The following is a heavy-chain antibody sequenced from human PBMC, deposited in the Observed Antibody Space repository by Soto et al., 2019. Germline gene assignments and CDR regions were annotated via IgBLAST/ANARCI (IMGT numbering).Heavy chain of an antibody. CDR3: TTAIPEYSSSTSEAPPYYYYYYMDV. Sequence: GGSLRLSCAASGFTFSNAWMSWVRQAPGKGLEWVGRIKSKTDGGTTDYAAPVKGRFTISRDDSKNTLYLQMNSLKTEDTAVYYCTTAIPEYSSSTSEAPPYYYYYYMDVWGKGTTVTVSS. CDR1: GFTFSNAW. J-gene: IGHJ6*03. V-gene: IGHV3-15*01. D-gene: IGHD6-6*01. CDR2: IKSKTDGGTT.